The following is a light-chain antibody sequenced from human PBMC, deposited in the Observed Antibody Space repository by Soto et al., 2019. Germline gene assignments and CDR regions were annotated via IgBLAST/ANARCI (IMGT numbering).Light chain of an antibody. CDR1: SSNIGSNT. V-gene: IGLV1-44*01. CDR2: RNN. J-gene: IGLJ2*01. Sequence: QSVLTQPTSASGTPGQRVTISCSGSSSNIGSNTVNWYQQLPGTAPKLLIYRNNQRPSGVPDRFSGSKSGTSASLAISGLQSGDEAAYYCAAWDDSLTGLVFGGGTKLTVL. CDR3: AAWDDSLTGLV.